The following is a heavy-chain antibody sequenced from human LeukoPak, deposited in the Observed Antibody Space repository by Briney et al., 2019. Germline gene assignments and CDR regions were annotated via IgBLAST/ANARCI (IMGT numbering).Heavy chain of an antibody. V-gene: IGHV1-2*06. CDR1: GYTLTGYY. Sequence: ASVKVSCKAAGYTLTGYYMFWVRQAPGQGLEWMGRINPNSGGTNYAQKFQGRVTMTRDTSISTAYMELSRLRSDDTAVYYCARRYCSGGSCYSVENWFVPWGQGTLVTVSS. CDR2: INPNSGGT. J-gene: IGHJ5*02. CDR3: ARRYCSGGSCYSVENWFVP. D-gene: IGHD2-15*01.